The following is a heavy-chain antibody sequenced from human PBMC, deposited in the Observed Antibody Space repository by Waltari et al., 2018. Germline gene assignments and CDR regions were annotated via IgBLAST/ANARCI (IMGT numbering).Heavy chain of an antibody. V-gene: IGHV3-9*01. J-gene: IGHJ6*02. CDR2: VRWNGDNA. CDR3: AKSFRGFDGDSYGMDV. Sequence: VRQARGKGLAWDSGVRWNGDNAGYAESVKGRFIISRDNAQNYLYLQMNILRPEDTVLYYCAKSFRGFDGDSYGMDVWGQGTTVTVSS. D-gene: IGHD5-12*01.